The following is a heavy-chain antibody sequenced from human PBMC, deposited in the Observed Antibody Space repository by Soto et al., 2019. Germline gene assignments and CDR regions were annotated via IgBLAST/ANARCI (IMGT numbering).Heavy chain of an antibody. D-gene: IGHD3-22*01. J-gene: IGHJ5*02. CDR2: INAGNGNT. V-gene: IGHV1-3*01. CDR3: ARERKYYYDLRFDP. Sequence: ASVKVSCKASGYTFTSYAMHWVRQAPGQRLEWMGWINAGNGNTKYSQKFQGRVTITRDTSASTAYMELSSLRSEDTAVYYSARERKYYYDLRFDPWGQGTLVTVPS. CDR1: GYTFTSYA.